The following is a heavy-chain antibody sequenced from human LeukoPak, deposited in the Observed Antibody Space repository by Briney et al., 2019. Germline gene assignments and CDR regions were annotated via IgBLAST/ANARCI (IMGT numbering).Heavy chain of an antibody. V-gene: IGHV1-69*05. CDR3: DRSFSSPDAFDI. Sequence: GSSVKVSCKASGGTFSTYTVSRVRQAPGQGLEWMGGIIPIFGTANYAQKFQGRVTITTDESTSTAYMELSSLRSEDTAVYARDRSFSSPDAFDIWGQGTMVTVSS. CDR2: IIPIFGTA. D-gene: IGHD6-6*01. CDR1: GGTFSTYT. J-gene: IGHJ3*02.